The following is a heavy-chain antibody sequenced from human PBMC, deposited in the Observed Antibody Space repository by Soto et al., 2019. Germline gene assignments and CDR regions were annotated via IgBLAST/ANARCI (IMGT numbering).Heavy chain of an antibody. D-gene: IGHD4-17*01. CDR2: VYDTDGI. V-gene: IGHV3-53*01. CDR1: GLTVTGKKY. CDR3: ATWRLREHAYDI. J-gene: IGHJ3*02. Sequence: DVQLVESGGGLIHPGGSLRLSCEASGLTVTGKKYVAWVRQAPGKGLEWVSGVYDTDGIYYADSVKGRFTSSRDNSKTIVYLEMNSLTPDDTAVYYCATWRLREHAYDIWGLGTTVTVSS.